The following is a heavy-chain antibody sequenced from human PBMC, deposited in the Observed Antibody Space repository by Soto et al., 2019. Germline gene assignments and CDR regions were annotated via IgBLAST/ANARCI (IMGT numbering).Heavy chain of an antibody. D-gene: IGHD4-17*01. CDR1: GYALNEVA. J-gene: IGHJ5*02. CDR2: FDPDEAET. Sequence: ASVKVSCKVSGYALNEVAMHWVRQAPGKGLEWLGGFDPDEAETIYAQHFQGRVTMTEDTSTDTVYMELSSLRSEDTALYFCTTYHGDYNFDHWGQGTLVTVSS. CDR3: TTYHGDYNFDH. V-gene: IGHV1-24*01.